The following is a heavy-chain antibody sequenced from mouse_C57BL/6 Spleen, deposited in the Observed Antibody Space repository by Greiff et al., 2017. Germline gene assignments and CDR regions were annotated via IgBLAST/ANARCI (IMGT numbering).Heavy chain of an antibody. CDR2: INPGSGGT. D-gene: IGHD2-4*01. CDR1: GYAFTNYL. Sequence: VQLQQSGAELVRPGTSVKVSCKASGYAFTNYLIEWVKQRPGQGLEWIGVINPGSGGTNYNEKFTGKATLTADKSSSTAYMQLSSLTSEDSAVYSCERGRDYDVFFAYWGQGTLVTVSA. V-gene: IGHV1-54*01. J-gene: IGHJ3*01. CDR3: ERGRDYDVFFAY.